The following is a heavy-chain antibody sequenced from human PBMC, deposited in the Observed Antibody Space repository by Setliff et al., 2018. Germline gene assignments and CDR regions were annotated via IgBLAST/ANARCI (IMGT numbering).Heavy chain of an antibody. Sequence: SVKVSCKASGGTFKNYGISWVRQAPGQGLEWMGGIIPIFGTTNYAQKFQGRATIITDESTRTAYMELSSLRSEDTAVYYCAREGVDSRSSTDYRYYMDVWGKGTTVTVSS. J-gene: IGHJ6*03. V-gene: IGHV1-69*05. CDR2: IIPIFGTT. D-gene: IGHD6-6*01. CDR3: AREGVDSRSSTDYRYYMDV. CDR1: GGTFKNYG.